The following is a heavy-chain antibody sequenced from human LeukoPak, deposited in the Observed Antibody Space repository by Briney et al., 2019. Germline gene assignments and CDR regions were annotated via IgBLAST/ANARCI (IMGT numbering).Heavy chain of an antibody. CDR1: GGSISSSSYY. Sequence: PSETLSLTCTVSGGSISSSSYYWGWIRQPPGKGLEWIGSIYYSGSTYYNPSLKSRVTISVDTSKNQFSLKLSSATAADTAVYYCARRGVMGDFWSGYYTAYNWFDPWGQGTLVTVSS. V-gene: IGHV4-39*01. CDR2: IYYSGST. CDR3: ARRGVMGDFWSGYYTAYNWFDP. D-gene: IGHD3-3*01. J-gene: IGHJ5*02.